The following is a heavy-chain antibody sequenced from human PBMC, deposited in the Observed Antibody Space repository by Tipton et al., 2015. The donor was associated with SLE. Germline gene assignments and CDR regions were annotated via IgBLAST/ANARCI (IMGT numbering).Heavy chain of an antibody. CDR3: VRGVPYQYYYYLDV. CDR1: GGSISSHF. V-gene: IGHV4-59*08. Sequence: TLSLTCSVTGGSISSHFWIWIRQSPGKGLEWIGYIQGGTMYNPSFKSRVTISRDTSKNQFSLTLTSVTAADAAVYYCVRGVPYQYYYYLDVWGKGTTVTVSS. D-gene: IGHD2-2*01. CDR2: IQGGT. J-gene: IGHJ6*03.